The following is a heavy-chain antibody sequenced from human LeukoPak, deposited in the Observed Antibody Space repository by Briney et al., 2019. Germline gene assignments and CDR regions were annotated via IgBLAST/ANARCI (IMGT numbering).Heavy chain of an antibody. Sequence: SVKVSCKASGGTFSSYAISWVRQAPGQGLEWMGRIIPILGIANYAQKFQGRVTITADKSTSTAYMELSSLRSGDTAVYYCAREYGSGSYTGIDYWGQGTLVTVSS. CDR1: GGTFSSYA. CDR2: IIPILGIA. V-gene: IGHV1-69*04. CDR3: AREYGSGSYTGIDY. D-gene: IGHD3-10*01. J-gene: IGHJ4*02.